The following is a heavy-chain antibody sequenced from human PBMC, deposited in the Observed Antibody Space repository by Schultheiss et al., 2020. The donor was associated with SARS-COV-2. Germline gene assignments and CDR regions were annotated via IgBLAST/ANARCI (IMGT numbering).Heavy chain of an antibody. Sequence: GESLKISCAASGFDFINVWMNWVRQAPGKGLEWVGRIKSKTYGETTEYAAPVKGRFTISRDDSKNTLYLQMNSLKTEDTAVYYCTTPYDILTGYYSYWGQGNLVTVSS. D-gene: IGHD3-9*01. V-gene: IGHV3-15*01. CDR2: IKSKTYGETT. CDR1: GFDFINVW. CDR3: TTPYDILTGYYSY. J-gene: IGHJ4*02.